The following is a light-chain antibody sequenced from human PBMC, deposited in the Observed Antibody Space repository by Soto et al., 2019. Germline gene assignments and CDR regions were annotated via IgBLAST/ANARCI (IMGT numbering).Light chain of an antibody. V-gene: IGKV2-28*01. CDR2: LGS. CDR3: IQTLQAPFT. Sequence: DIVMTQSPLSLPVTPGEPASISCRSSQSLLHRNGYNYLDWYLQKPGQSPQLLIYLGSNRASGVPDRFSVSGSGTDFTLKISRVEAEDVGVYYCIQTLQAPFTFGPGTKVDIK. CDR1: QSLLHRNGYNY. J-gene: IGKJ3*01.